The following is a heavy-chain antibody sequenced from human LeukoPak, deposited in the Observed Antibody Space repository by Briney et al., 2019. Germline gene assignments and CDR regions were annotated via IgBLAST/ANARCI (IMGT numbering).Heavy chain of an antibody. CDR2: IYYSGST. Sequence: SETLSLTCTVSGGSVSSSSYYWGWIRQPPGKGLEWIGNIYYSGSTYYNPSLKSRVTISVDTSNNQFSLKLSSVTAADTAVYYCARRPRAGWFDPWGQGTLVTVSS. J-gene: IGHJ5*02. V-gene: IGHV4-39*01. CDR3: ARRPRAGWFDP. CDR1: GGSVSSSSYY.